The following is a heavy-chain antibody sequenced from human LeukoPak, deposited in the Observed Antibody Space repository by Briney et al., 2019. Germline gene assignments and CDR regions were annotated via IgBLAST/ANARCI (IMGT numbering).Heavy chain of an antibody. J-gene: IGHJ3*02. D-gene: IGHD6-13*01. CDR1: GYSFTSYW. Sequence: GESLKISCKGSGYSFTSYWIGWVRQMHGKGLEWMGIIYPGDSDTRYSPSFQGQVTISADKSISTAYLQWSSLKASDTAMYYCASPRLAAAGTGAFDIWGQGTMVTVSS. V-gene: IGHV5-51*01. CDR2: IYPGDSDT. CDR3: ASPRLAAAGTGAFDI.